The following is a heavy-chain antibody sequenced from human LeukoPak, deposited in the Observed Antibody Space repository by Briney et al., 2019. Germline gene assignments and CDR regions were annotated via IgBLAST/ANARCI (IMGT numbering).Heavy chain of an antibody. D-gene: IGHD6-13*01. CDR2: ISAYNGNT. CDR1: GYTFTSYG. J-gene: IGHJ4*02. CDR3: ARDTSSWYNPDPFDY. V-gene: IGHV1-18*03. Sequence: GASVKVSCKASGYTFTSYGISWVRQAPGQGLEWMGWISAYNGNTNYAQKLQGRVTMTTDTSTSTAYMELRSLRSDDMAVYYCARDTSSWYNPDPFDYWGQGTLVTVSS.